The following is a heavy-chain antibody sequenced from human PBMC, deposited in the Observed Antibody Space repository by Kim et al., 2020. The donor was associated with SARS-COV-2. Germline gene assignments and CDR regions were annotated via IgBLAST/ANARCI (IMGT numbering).Heavy chain of an antibody. CDR2: IYYSGST. Sequence: SETLSHTCTVSGGSISSSSYYWGWIRQPPGKGLEWIGSIYYSGSTYYNPSLKSRVTISVDTSKNQFSLKLSSVTAADTAVYYCAKRSRSITVFGLVHSYMDVWGKGTTVTVSS. D-gene: IGHD3-3*01. CDR1: GGSISSSSYY. V-gene: IGHV4-39*01. CDR3: AKRSRSITVFGLVHSYMDV. J-gene: IGHJ6*03.